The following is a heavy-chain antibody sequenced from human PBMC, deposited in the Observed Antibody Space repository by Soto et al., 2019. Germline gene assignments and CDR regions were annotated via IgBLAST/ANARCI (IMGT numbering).Heavy chain of an antibody. D-gene: IGHD3-22*01. J-gene: IGHJ6*02. CDR1: GYSFTNYW. CDR2: IYPGDSGT. Sequence: GESLKISCKGSGYSFTNYWIGWVRQMPGKGLEWMGIIYPGDSGTRYSPSFQGQVTISADKSISTAYLQWSSLKASDTAMYYCARQISDSRRYYYGMDVWGQGTTVTVSS. CDR3: ARQISDSRRYYYGMDV. V-gene: IGHV5-51*01.